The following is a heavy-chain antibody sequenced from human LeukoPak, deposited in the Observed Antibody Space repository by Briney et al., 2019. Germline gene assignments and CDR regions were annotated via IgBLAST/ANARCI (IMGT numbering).Heavy chain of an antibody. J-gene: IGHJ3*02. Sequence: PSETLSLTCAVYGGSFSGYHWSWIRQPPGKGLEWIGEINHSEGTNYNPSLKSRVTISVDTSKNQFSLKLSSVTAADTAVYYCARGNSLLRPRSSGWGGAFDIWGQGTLVTVSS. CDR3: ARGNSLLRPRSSGWGGAFDI. CDR2: INHSEGT. D-gene: IGHD6-19*01. CDR1: GGSFSGYH. V-gene: IGHV4-34*01.